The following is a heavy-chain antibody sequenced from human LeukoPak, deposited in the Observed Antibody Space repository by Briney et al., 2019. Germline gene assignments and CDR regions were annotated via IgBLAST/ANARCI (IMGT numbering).Heavy chain of an antibody. D-gene: IGHD6-13*01. J-gene: IGHJ4*02. V-gene: IGHV3-9*01. CDR1: GFTFDDYA. Sequence: GRSLRLSCAASGFTFDDYAMHWVRQAPGKGLEWVSGISWNSGSIGYADSVKGRFTISRDNAKNSLYLQMNSLRAEDTALYYCAKSSMSEYYFDYWGQGTPVTVSS. CDR3: AKSSMSEYYFDY. CDR2: ISWNSGSI.